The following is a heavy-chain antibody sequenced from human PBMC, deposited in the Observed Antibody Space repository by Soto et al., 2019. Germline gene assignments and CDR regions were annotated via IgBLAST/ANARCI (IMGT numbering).Heavy chain of an antibody. V-gene: IGHV4-59*08. J-gene: IGHJ5*02. Sequence: PSETLSLTCTVSGGSISSYYWSWIRQPPGKGLEWIGYIYYSGSTNYNPSLKSRVTISVDTSKNQFSLKLSSVTAADTAVYYCARQQWLVRDWFDPWGQGTLVTVSS. D-gene: IGHD6-19*01. CDR2: IYYSGST. CDR1: GGSISSYY. CDR3: ARQQWLVRDWFDP.